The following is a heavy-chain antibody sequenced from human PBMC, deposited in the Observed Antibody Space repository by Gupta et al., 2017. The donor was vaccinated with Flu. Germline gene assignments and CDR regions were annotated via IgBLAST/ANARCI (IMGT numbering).Heavy chain of an antibody. D-gene: IGHD3-10*01. V-gene: IGHV3-30*18. CDR3: AKRGGATERGGNNDYRYFDY. Sequence: QVQLVESGGGVVQPGRSLRLSCAASGYIFSSFGIHWVRQAPGKGLEWVAAISYDGKNEHYTDSVKGRVTVARDNPKNTLYLQRSRLRAEDTAVYYCAKRGGATERGGNNDYRYFDYGGQGTLVTVSS. CDR1: GYIFSSFG. CDR2: ISYDGKNE. J-gene: IGHJ4*02.